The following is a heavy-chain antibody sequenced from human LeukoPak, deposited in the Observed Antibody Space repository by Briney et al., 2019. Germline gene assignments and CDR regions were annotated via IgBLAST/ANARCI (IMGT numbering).Heavy chain of an antibody. CDR1: GGSISSGSYY. D-gene: IGHD3-9*01. V-gene: IGHV4-61*02. CDR2: IYTSGST. J-gene: IGHJ6*02. Sequence: SEALSLTCTVSGGSISSGSYYWSWIRQPAGKGLEWIGRIYTSGSTNYNPSLKSRVTISVDTSKNQFSLKLSSVTAADTAVYYCARGSNGYDILTGFQYYYYGMDVWGQGTTVTVSS. CDR3: ARGSNGYDILTGFQYYYYGMDV.